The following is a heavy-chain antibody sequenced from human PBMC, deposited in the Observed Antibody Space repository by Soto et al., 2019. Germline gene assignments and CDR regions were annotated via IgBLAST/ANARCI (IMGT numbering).Heavy chain of an antibody. D-gene: IGHD6-6*01. CDR3: ARDLSSSVGKMDYYYGMDV. CDR1: GGSISSYY. J-gene: IGHJ6*02. V-gene: IGHV4-4*07. CDR2: IYTSGST. Sequence: SETLSLTCTVSGGSISSYYWSWIRQPAGKGLEWIGRIYTSGSTNYNPSLKSRVTMSVDTSKNQFSLKLSSVTAADTAVYYCARDLSSSVGKMDYYYGMDVWGQGTTVTVSS.